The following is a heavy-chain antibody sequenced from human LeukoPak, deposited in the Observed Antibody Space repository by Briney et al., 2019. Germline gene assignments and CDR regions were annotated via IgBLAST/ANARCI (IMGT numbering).Heavy chain of an antibody. CDR3: AKDRIGNDWYQVWSPAESDS. CDR1: GFTFSSYA. V-gene: IGHV3-23*01. CDR2: ISGSGITT. D-gene: IGHD3-9*01. Sequence: GGSLRLSCVASGFTFSSYAMNWVRQAPGKGLEWVSVISGSGITTYYADSVKGRFTISRDNSKNTLYLQMNSLRAVDTAVYFCAKDRIGNDWYQVWSPAESDSWGQGTLVTVSS. J-gene: IGHJ4*02.